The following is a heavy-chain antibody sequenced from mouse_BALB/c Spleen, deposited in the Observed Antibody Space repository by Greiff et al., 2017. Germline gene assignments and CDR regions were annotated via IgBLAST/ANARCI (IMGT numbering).Heavy chain of an antibody. D-gene: IGHD2-2*01. V-gene: IGHV1S81*02. J-gene: IGHJ3*01. CDR3: ARGWENYGSPWFAY. Sequence: QVQLQQPGAELVKPGASVKLSCKASGYTFTSYWMHWVKQRPGQGLEWIGEINPSNGRTNYNEKFKSKATLTVDKSSSSAYMQLSLLTSEDSAVYYCARGWENYGSPWFAYWGQGTLVTVSA. CDR1: GYTFTSYW. CDR2: INPSNGRT.